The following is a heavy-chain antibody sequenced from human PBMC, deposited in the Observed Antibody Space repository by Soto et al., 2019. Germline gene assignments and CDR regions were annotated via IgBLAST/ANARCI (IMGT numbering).Heavy chain of an antibody. Sequence: QVQLQESGPGLVRPSETLSLTCTVSSDSISSYYWIWIRQSPGKGLEWIGYTDYSGNTNYNPSLKSRVTISGATSKIQFSLRLSPVTAADTAVYYCARAVGDPLYYLDYWGQGTLVTVSS. CDR2: TDYSGNT. CDR3: ARAVGDPLYYLDY. D-gene: IGHD6-19*01. CDR1: SDSISSYY. J-gene: IGHJ4*02. V-gene: IGHV4-59*08.